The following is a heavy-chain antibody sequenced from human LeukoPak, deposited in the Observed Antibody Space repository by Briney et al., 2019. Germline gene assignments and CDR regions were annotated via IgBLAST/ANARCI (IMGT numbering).Heavy chain of an antibody. D-gene: IGHD6-25*01. CDR3: ARRGRNSSGWQDYL. CDR1: GGSISSYY. CDR2: IYHTGST. J-gene: IGHJ4*02. Sequence: PSEALSLTCTVSGGSISSYYWSWIRQPPGKGLEWIANIYHTGSTNYNPSLSSRVTISIDTAKNQFSLKLTSVTAADTAVYYCARRGRNSSGWQDYLWGQGTLVTVSS. V-gene: IGHV4-59*01.